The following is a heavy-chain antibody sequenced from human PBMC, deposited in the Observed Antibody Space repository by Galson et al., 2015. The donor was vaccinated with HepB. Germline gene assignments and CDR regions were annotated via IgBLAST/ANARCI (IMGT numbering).Heavy chain of an antibody. D-gene: IGHD7-27*01. CDR3: ARNVPETGDFHY. CDR1: GYTFRAYD. J-gene: IGHJ4*02. CDR2: MSPNSGKT. Sequence: SVKVSCKVSGYTFRAYDINWVRQATGQGLEWMGWMSPNSGKTGYAQAFQGRVTMTRDTSINTAYMELSSLRSEDTAVYYCARNVPETGDFHYWGQGTLVTVS. V-gene: IGHV1-8*01.